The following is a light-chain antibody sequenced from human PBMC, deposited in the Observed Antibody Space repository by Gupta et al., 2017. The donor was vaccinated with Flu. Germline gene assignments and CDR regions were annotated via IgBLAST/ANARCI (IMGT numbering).Light chain of an antibody. J-gene: IGKJ2*01. CDR1: QTVSIS. Sequence: SVGDRVVITCRASQTVSISLNWYQQKPGQAPKLLIYGASSVQSGVPSRFSGRGSGTDFTLTISSLQPEDCAVYYCQQTYSSWYTVGQGNKVEI. CDR2: GAS. CDR3: QQTYSSWYT. V-gene: IGKV1-39*01.